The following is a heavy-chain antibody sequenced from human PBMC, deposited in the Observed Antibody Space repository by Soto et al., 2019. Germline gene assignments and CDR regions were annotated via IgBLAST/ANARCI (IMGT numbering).Heavy chain of an antibody. CDR1: GGSISSSSYY. CDR3: ARSMTTVVTLDY. CDR2: IYYSGST. J-gene: IGHJ4*02. V-gene: IGHV4-39*01. D-gene: IGHD4-17*01. Sequence: QLQLQESGPGLVKPSETLSLTCTVSGGSISSSSYYWGWIRQPPGKGLEWIGSIYYSGSTYYNPSLTSRFTISVDTSKNQFSLKLSSVTAADTAVYYCARSMTTVVTLDYWGQGTLVTVSS.